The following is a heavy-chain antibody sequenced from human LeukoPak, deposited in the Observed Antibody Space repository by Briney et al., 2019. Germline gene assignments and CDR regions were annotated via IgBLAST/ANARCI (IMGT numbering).Heavy chain of an antibody. CDR2: IRRDGSIQ. J-gene: IGHJ4*02. V-gene: IGHV3-30*02. CDR1: GFTFSSHG. D-gene: IGHD3-3*01. Sequence: PGGSLRLSCAASGFTFSSHGMHWVRQAPGKGLEWVSFIRRDGSIQYYAESVKGRFTISRDNSKNTLDLQMGSLRVEDTAVYYCTKAYDSWIGSSYDYWGRGTQVTVSS. CDR3: TKAYDSWIGSSYDY.